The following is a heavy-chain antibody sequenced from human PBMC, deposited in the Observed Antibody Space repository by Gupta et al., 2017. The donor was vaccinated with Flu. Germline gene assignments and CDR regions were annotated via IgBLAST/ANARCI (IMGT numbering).Heavy chain of an antibody. J-gene: IGHJ6*03. Sequence: EVQLVESGGGLVQPGGSLRLSCAASGFTFSSYWMHWVRQAPGKELVWVSRINSDGSSTSYADSVKGRFTISRDNAKNTLYLQMNSLRAEDTAVYYCARDCGSGWYAGGYYYYYYMDVWGKGTTVTVSS. CDR2: INSDGSST. D-gene: IGHD6-19*01. V-gene: IGHV3-74*01. CDR3: ARDCGSGWYAGGYYYYYYMDV. CDR1: GFTFSSYW.